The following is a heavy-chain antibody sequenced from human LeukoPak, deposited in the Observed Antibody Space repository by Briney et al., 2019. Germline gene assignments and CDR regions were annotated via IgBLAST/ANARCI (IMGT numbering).Heavy chain of an antibody. CDR2: IYTSGST. CDR3: ASSKRGGGSGY. Sequence: SQTLSLTCTVSGGSISSDNYYWSWIRQPAGKGLEWIGRIYTSGSTNYNPCLKSRVTISVDTSKNQVALKLSSVTAADTAVYFCASSKRGGGSGYWGQGTLVTVSS. V-gene: IGHV4-61*02. CDR1: GGSISSDNYY. J-gene: IGHJ4*02. D-gene: IGHD2-15*01.